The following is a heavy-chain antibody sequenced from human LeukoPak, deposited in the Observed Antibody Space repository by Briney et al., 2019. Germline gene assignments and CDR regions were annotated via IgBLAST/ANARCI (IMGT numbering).Heavy chain of an antibody. D-gene: IGHD3-22*01. Sequence: GASVTVSFKASGYTFTGYYMHWVRQAPGQGREWMGWINPNSGGTNYAQKFQGRVTMTRDTSISTAYMELSRLRSDDTAVYYCARDERNYYDSSGYYPDFDYWGQGTLVTVSS. CDR2: INPNSGGT. J-gene: IGHJ4*02. V-gene: IGHV1-2*02. CDR3: ARDERNYYDSSGYYPDFDY. CDR1: GYTFTGYY.